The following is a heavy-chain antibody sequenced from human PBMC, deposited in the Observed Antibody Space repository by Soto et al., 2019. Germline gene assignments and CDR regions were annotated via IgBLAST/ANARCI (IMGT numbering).Heavy chain of an antibody. CDR2: IIPIFGTA. CDR1: EGTFSSYA. Sequence: QVQLVQSGAEVKKPGSSVKVSCKASEGTFSSYAISWVRQAPGQGLEWMGGIIPIFGTANYAQKFQGRVTITADKSTSTAYMELSSLRSEDTAVYYCAGDLGGYSPIPYYFDYWGQGTLVTVSS. CDR3: AGDLGGYSPIPYYFDY. D-gene: IGHD2-15*01. V-gene: IGHV1-69*06. J-gene: IGHJ4*02.